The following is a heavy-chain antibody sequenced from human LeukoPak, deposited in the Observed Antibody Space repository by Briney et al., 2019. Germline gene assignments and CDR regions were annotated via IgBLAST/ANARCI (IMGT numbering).Heavy chain of an antibody. J-gene: IGHJ4*02. CDR1: GFTFSSYS. D-gene: IGHD6-6*01. CDR2: IKQDGSEK. CDR3: ARTSEYSSSSGMAC. Sequence: PGGSLRLSCAASGFTFSSYSMSWVRQAPGKGLEWVANIKQDGSEKYYVDSVKGRFTISRDNAKNSLYLQMNSLRAEDTAVYYCARTSEYSSSSGMACWGQGTLVTVSS. V-gene: IGHV3-7*01.